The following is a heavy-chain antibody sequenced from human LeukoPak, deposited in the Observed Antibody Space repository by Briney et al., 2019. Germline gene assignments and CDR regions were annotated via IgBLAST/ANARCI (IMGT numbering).Heavy chain of an antibody. CDR1: NFTFSNYA. CDR2: ISYDGSNK. CDR3: AKGGIAARLVYYFGN. J-gene: IGHJ4*02. Sequence: GGSLRLSCAASNFTFSNYAMHWIRQAPGKGLEWVALISYDGSNKYYADSVDGRFTISRDNSKNTLFLQMNSLRAEDTAFYYCAKGGIAARLVYYFGNWGQGTLVTVSS. V-gene: IGHV3-30*18. D-gene: IGHD6-6*01.